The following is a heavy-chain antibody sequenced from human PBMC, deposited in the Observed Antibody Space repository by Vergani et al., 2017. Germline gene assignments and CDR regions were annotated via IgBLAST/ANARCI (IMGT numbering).Heavy chain of an antibody. D-gene: IGHD3-9*01. CDR2: IYYSGST. Sequence: QVQLQESGPGLVKPSETLSLTCTVSGGSISSYYWSWIRQPPGKGLEWIGYIYYSGSTNYNPSLKSRVTISVDTSKNQFSLKLSSVTAADTAVYYCARGRILTGYLFVWGQGTTVTVSS. J-gene: IGHJ6*02. CDR3: ARGRILTGYLFV. CDR1: GGSISSYY. V-gene: IGHV4-59*08.